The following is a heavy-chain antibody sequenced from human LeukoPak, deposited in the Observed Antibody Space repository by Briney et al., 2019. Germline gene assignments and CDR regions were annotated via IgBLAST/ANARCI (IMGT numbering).Heavy chain of an antibody. D-gene: IGHD2-2*01. CDR2: IYYSGST. CDR3: AREEVGAFDI. CDR1: GGSFSGYY. J-gene: IGHJ3*02. Sequence: PSETLSLTCAVYGGSFSGYYWSWIRQPPGKGLEWIGYIYYSGSTYYNPSLKSRVTISVDTSKNQFSLKLSSVTAADTAVYYCAREEVGAFDIWGQGTMVTVSS. V-gene: IGHV4-30-4*08.